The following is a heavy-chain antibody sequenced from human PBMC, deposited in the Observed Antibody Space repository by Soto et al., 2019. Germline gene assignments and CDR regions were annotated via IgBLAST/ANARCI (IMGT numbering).Heavy chain of an antibody. CDR2: IYYSGST. CDR3: ARDLSPYGMDV. CDR1: GGSISSGDYY. V-gene: IGHV4-30-4*01. Sequence: PSETLSLTCTVSGGSISSGDYYWGWIRQPPGKGLEWIGYIYYSGSTYYNPSLKSRVTISVDTSKNQFSLKLSSVTAADTAVYYCARDLSPYGMDVWGQGTTVTVSS. J-gene: IGHJ6*02.